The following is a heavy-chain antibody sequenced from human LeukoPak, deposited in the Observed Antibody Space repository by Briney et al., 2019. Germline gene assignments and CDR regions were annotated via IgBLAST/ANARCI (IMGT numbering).Heavy chain of an antibody. CDR1: GFTFSSYW. J-gene: IGHJ3*02. Sequence: GGSLRLSCAASGFTFSSYWMHWVRHAPGKGLVWVSRINSDGSSTSYADSVKGRFTISRDNAKNTLYLQMNSLRAEDTAVYYCARDGIFRPLNDAFDIWGQGTMVTVSS. CDR2: INSDGSST. D-gene: IGHD3-3*01. V-gene: IGHV3-74*01. CDR3: ARDGIFRPLNDAFDI.